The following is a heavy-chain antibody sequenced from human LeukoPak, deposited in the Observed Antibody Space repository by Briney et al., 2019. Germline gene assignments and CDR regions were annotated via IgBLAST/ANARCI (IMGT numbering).Heavy chain of an antibody. J-gene: IGHJ4*02. V-gene: IGHV3-30*03. D-gene: IGHD2-2*01. Sequence: GRSLRLSCAASGFTFSRYGMHWVRQAPGKGLEWVAVISYDGSNKYYADSVKGRFTISRDNSKNTLYLQMNSLRAEDTAVYYCARDNYYAVDYWGQGTLVTVSS. CDR3: ARDNYYAVDY. CDR1: GFTFSRYG. CDR2: ISYDGSNK.